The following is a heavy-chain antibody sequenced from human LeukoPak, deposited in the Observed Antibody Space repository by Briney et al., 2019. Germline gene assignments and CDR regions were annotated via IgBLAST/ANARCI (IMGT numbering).Heavy chain of an antibody. CDR3: ARDVDTGNNWFDT. CDR1: GYTFSGYY. Sequence: ASVKVSRKASGYTFSGYYMHWVRQAPGQGLEWMGWIDPNGGGTKYAQKFQGRVTMTRDTSISTAYMELSSLRSDDTAVYYCARDVDTGNNWFDTWGQGTLVTVSS. D-gene: IGHD5-18*01. CDR2: IDPNGGGT. V-gene: IGHV1-2*02. J-gene: IGHJ5*02.